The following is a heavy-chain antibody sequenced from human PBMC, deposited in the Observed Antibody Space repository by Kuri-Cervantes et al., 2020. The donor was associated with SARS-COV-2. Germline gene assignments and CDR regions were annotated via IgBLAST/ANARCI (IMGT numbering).Heavy chain of an antibody. CDR2: ISAYNGNT. V-gene: IGHV1-18*01. Sequence: ASVKVSCKASGYTFTSYGISWVRQAPGQGLEWMGWISAYNGNTNYAQKLQGRVTMTTDKTTSTAYMELRSLRSDDTAVYYCARGGWGSGYYYYYMDVWGKGTTVTVSS. J-gene: IGHJ6*03. CDR1: GYTFTSYG. D-gene: IGHD2-21*01. CDR3: ARGGWGSGYYYYYMDV.